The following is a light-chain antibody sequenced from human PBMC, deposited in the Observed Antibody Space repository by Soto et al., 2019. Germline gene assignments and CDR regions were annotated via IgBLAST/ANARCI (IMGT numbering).Light chain of an antibody. CDR1: QDISNY. CDR2: DAS. Sequence: DIPMTQSPSSLSASVGDRVTITCQASQDISNYLNWYQQKPGKAPKLLIYDASNLETGVPSRFSGSGSGTDFTFTISSLQPEDIATYYCQQYGYTFGQGTKLEIK. CDR3: QQYGYT. V-gene: IGKV1-33*01. J-gene: IGKJ2*01.